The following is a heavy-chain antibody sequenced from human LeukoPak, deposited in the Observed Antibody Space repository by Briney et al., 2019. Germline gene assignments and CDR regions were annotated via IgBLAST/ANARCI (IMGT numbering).Heavy chain of an antibody. CDR3: ARRGIMITLGGVWTEASDAFDI. D-gene: IGHD3-16*01. CDR1: GGSISSSSYY. Sequence: SETLSLTCTVSGGSISSSSYYWGWIRQPPGKGLEWIGSIYYSGSTYYNPSLKSRVTVSVDTSKNQFSLKLSSVTAADTAVCYCARRGIMITLGGVWTEASDAFDIWGQGTMVTVSS. V-gene: IGHV4-39*01. J-gene: IGHJ3*02. CDR2: IYYSGST.